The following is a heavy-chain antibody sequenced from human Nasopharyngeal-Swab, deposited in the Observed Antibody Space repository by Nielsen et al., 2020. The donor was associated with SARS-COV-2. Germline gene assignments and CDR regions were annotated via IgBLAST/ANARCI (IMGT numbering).Heavy chain of an antibody. CDR3: AREGKGSWNWNYVGESYFDY. J-gene: IGHJ4*02. CDR1: GFTFSSYS. Sequence: GSLKISCAASGFTFSSYSMNWVRQAPGKGLEWVSSISSSSSYIYYADSVKGRFTISRDNAKNSLYLQMNSLRAEDTAVYYCAREGKGSWNWNYVGESYFDYWGQGTLVTVSS. D-gene: IGHD1-7*01. V-gene: IGHV3-21*01. CDR2: ISSSSSYI.